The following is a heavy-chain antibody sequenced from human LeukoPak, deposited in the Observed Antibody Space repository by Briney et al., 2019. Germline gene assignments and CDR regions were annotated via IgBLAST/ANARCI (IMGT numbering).Heavy chain of an antibody. CDR1: GFTFSSYA. Sequence: GRSLRLSCAASGFTFSSYAMHWVRQAPGKGLEWVAVISYDGSNKYYADSVKGRFTISRDNSKNTLYLQMNSLRAEDTAVYYCARPTAAYDFWSGSNWGQGTLVTVSS. J-gene: IGHJ4*02. CDR3: ARPTAAYDFWSGSN. CDR2: ISYDGSNK. V-gene: IGHV3-30-3*01. D-gene: IGHD3-3*01.